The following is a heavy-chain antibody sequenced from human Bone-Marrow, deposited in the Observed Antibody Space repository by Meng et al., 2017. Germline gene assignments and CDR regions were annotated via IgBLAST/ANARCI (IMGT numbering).Heavy chain of an antibody. CDR1: GGSISTPGYY. D-gene: IGHD2-2*02. J-gene: IGHJ4*02. Sequence: QPQLQESGPGLVKPSEALSLTCSGAGGSISTPGYYWGWIRQSPGKGREWSGSIGHAGALYYTPSLKSRVTVAIDTSANQFSLNLSSVTAADTAVYYCARGYCSTTSCYNRYFDYWGLGTLVTVSS. CDR2: IGHAGAL. CDR3: ARGYCSTTSCYNRYFDY. V-gene: IGHV4-39*01.